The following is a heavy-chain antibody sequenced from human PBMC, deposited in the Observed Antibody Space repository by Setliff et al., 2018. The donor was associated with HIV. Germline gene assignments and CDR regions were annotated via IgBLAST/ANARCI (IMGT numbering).Heavy chain of an antibody. V-gene: IGHV3-30*02. CDR3: ARDRVEAERGAFDI. J-gene: IGHJ3*02. CDR2: IRSDETNK. Sequence: GGSLRLSCEASGFIFSTYGMHWVRQAPGKGLEWVAFIRSDETNKYYSDSVKGRFTISRDTSKNTLFLQINSLRPEDTAMYYCARDRVEAERGAFDIWGQGTMVTVSS. D-gene: IGHD1-26*01. CDR1: GFIFSTYG.